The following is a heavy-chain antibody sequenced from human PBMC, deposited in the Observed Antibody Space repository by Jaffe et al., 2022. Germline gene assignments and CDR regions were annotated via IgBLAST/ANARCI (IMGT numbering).Heavy chain of an antibody. V-gene: IGHV3-23*01. CDR3: AKARRDIRVVLASFDF. CDR1: GFTFRNYA. CDR2: ITSSGEST. Sequence: EVQLLESGGGLVQPGGSLRLSCAASGFTFRNYAVNWVRQAPGKGLEWVSAITSSGESTYYADSVKGRFTISRDNSKNTLYVQMNSLRAEDTAVYYCAKARRDIRVVLASFDFWGLGTLVTVSS. J-gene: IGHJ4*02. D-gene: IGHD2-15*01.